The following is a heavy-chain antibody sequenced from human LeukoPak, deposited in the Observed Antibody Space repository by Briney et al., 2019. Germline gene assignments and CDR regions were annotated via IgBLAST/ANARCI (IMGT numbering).Heavy chain of an antibody. J-gene: IGHJ4*02. Sequence: ASVKVSCKASGGTFSSYAISWVRQAPGQGLEWMGGIIPIFGTANYAQKFQGRVTITTDESTSTAYMELSSLRSEDTAVYYCARENGIGGYFDYWGQGTLVTVSS. CDR1: GGTFSSYA. D-gene: IGHD3-10*01. CDR3: ARENGIGGYFDY. V-gene: IGHV1-69*05. CDR2: IIPIFGTA.